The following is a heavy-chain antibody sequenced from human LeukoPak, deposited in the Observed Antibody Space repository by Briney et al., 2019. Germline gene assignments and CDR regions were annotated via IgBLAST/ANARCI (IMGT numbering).Heavy chain of an antibody. V-gene: IGHV1-46*01. J-gene: IGHJ5*02. D-gene: IGHD2-2*01. Sequence: GASVKVSCKASGYTFTSYYMHWVRQAPGQGLEWMGIINPSGGSTSYAQKFQGRVTMTRDTSTSTVYMELSSLRSEDTAVYYCARDLVVVPAADNWFDPWGQGTLVTVSS. CDR3: ARDLVVVPAADNWFDP. CDR1: GYTFTSYY. CDR2: INPSGGST.